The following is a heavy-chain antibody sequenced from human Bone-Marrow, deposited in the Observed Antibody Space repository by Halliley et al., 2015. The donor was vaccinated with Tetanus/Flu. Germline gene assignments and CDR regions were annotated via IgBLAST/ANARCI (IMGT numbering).Heavy chain of an antibody. CDR3: ARDSDFWRGYTPKFDY. Sequence: LVKPTQTLPLTCAISGDSLSSNSAAWNWVRQSPSRGLEWLGRTYFESKWYNGHAPSVKSRISINPDTSKNQFSLQLNSVTPEDTAVYYCARDSDFWRGYTPKFDYWGQGILVTVSS. CDR1: GDSLSSNSAA. D-gene: IGHD3-3*01. J-gene: IGHJ4*02. CDR2: TYFESKWYN. V-gene: IGHV6-1*01.